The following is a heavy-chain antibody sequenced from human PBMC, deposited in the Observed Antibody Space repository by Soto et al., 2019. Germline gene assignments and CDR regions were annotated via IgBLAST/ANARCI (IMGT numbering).Heavy chain of an antibody. CDR2: IYWNDDK. CDR3: AHSPWGAAPDY. Sequence: SGPTLVNPTQTLTLTCTVSGFSVSARGVGVGWIRQPPGKALEWLGIIYWNDDKRYSPSLKSSLTITKDTSKNQVVLTMTNMDPVDTATYYCAHSPWGAAPDYWGQGTLVTVSS. D-gene: IGHD3-16*01. J-gene: IGHJ4*02. V-gene: IGHV2-5*01. CDR1: GFSVSARGVG.